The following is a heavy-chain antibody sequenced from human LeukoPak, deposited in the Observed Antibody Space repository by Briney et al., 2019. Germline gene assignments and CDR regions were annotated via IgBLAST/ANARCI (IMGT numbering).Heavy chain of an antibody. V-gene: IGHV5-51*01. CDR2: IYPGDSES. J-gene: IGHJ3*02. CDR1: GYTFSSYW. D-gene: IGHD6-13*01. Sequence: GESLKISCKGSGYTFSSYWVGWVRQMPGKGLEWMGIIYPGDSESKYNPSLQGQVTISADKSISTAYLQWSSLKASDTAMYYCAMIRGSSWDDAFDIWGQGTMVTVSS. CDR3: AMIRGSSWDDAFDI.